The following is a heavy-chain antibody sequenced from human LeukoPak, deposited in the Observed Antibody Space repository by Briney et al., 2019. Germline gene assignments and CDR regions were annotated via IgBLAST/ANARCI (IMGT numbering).Heavy chain of an antibody. Sequence: PGGSLRLSCAASGFTFSSHWMNWVRQAPGKGLEWVANIKQDGSEKYYVDSVKGRFTISRDNAKNSLYLQMNSLRAEDTAVYYCARERGRSPDYWGQGTLVTVSS. CDR1: GFTFSSHW. D-gene: IGHD3-10*01. J-gene: IGHJ4*02. CDR2: IKQDGSEK. V-gene: IGHV3-7*01. CDR3: ARERGRSPDY.